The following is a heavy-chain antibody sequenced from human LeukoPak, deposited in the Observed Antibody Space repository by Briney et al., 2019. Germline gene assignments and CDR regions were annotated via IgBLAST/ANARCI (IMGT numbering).Heavy chain of an antibody. V-gene: IGHV3-53*01. D-gene: IGHD1/OR15-1a*01. CDR2: LYGDGNT. CDR3: ARGVEQLAVNTLAY. J-gene: IGHJ4*02. Sequence: GGSLRLSSAASAFTVITNDMTWVRQAPGKGLEWVSVLYGDGNTNYADSVQGRLTSSRDDYKNTLYLEMSRLSPDDTAVYYCARGVEQLAVNTLAYWGQGTLVTVSS. CDR1: AFTVITND.